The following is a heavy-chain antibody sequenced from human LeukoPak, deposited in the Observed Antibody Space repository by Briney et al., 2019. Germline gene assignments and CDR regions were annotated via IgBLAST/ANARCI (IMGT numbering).Heavy chain of an antibody. J-gene: IGHJ6*02. D-gene: IGHD3-3*01. CDR3: ARDLILRFWSGYYAGFDYYYGMDV. CDR1: GYTFTSYG. Sequence: GASVKVSCKASGYTFTSYGIRWVRQAPGQGLEWMGWISAYNGNTNYAQKLQGRVTMTTDTSTSTAYMELRSLRSDDTAVYYCARDLILRFWSGYYAGFDYYYGMDVWGQGTTVTVSS. V-gene: IGHV1-18*01. CDR2: ISAYNGNT.